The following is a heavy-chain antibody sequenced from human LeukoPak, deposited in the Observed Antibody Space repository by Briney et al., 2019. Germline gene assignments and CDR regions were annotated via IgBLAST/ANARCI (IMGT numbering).Heavy chain of an antibody. Sequence: ASVKVSCKASGYTFTSYYMHWVRQAPGQGLEWMGIINPSGGNTTYAQKFQGRVTMTRDTSTSTVYMELSSLRSENTAVYYCARDLGSSGGYYWGQGTLVTVSS. V-gene: IGHV1-46*01. J-gene: IGHJ4*02. D-gene: IGHD6-6*01. CDR1: GYTFTSYY. CDR3: ARDLGSSGGYY. CDR2: INPSGGNT.